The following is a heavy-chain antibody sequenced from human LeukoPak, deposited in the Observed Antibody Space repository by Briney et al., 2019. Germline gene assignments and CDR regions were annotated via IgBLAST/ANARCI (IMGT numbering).Heavy chain of an antibody. CDR2: INPNSGGT. J-gene: IGHJ6*02. CDR1: GYTFTGYY. Sequence: ASVKVSCKASGYTFTGYYMHWVRQAPGQGLEWMGWINPNSGGTNYAQKFQGRVTMTRDTSISTAYMELSRLRSDDTAVYYCARGGGSSSYDLYYGMDVWGQGTTVTVSS. V-gene: IGHV1-2*02. CDR3: ARGGGSSSYDLYYGMDV. D-gene: IGHD3-10*01.